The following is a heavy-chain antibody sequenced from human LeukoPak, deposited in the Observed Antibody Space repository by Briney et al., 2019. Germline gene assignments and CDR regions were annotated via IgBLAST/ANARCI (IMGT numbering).Heavy chain of an antibody. J-gene: IGHJ6*02. CDR3: ARAWGRLMVYPQYYYYYGMDV. CDR1: AFIFSGHW. CDR2: IKEDGSER. V-gene: IGHV3-7*03. D-gene: IGHD2-8*01. Sequence: GGSLRLSCEGSAFIFSGHWMNWVRQTPGKGLEWVASIKEDGSERQYVDSVKGRFSISRDNTKGSLFLQLNSLRSEDTAVYYCARAWGRLMVYPQYYYYYGMDVWGQGTTVTVSS.